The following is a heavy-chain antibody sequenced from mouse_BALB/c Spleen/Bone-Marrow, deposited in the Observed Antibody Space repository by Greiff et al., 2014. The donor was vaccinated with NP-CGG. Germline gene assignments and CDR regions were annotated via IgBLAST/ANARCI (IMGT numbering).Heavy chain of an antibody. CDR3: ARSGALYGNPLAF. V-gene: IGHV1-39*01. CDR2: IDPYYGDV. CDR1: GYSFTGYN. Sequence: SGPELEKPGASVKISCKASGYSFTGYNMNWVKQNNGKSLEWIGNIDPYYGDVNYNQKFKDKATLTVDKSSSTAYMQLKSLTSEDSAVYYCARSGALYGNPLAFWGQGTLVTVSA. J-gene: IGHJ3*01. D-gene: IGHD2-1*01.